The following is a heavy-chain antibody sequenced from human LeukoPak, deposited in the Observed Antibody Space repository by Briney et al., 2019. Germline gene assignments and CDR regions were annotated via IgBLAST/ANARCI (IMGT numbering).Heavy chain of an antibody. J-gene: IGHJ4*02. D-gene: IGHD6-13*01. CDR1: GYTFTSYG. CDR3: ARGGLVASRGGQLSTLAY. Sequence: ASVKVSCKASGYTFTSYGISWVRQAPGQGLEWMGWISAYNGNTNYAQKLQGRVTMTTDTSTSTAYMELRSLRSDDAAVYYCARGGLVASRGGQLSTLAYWGQGTLVTVSS. CDR2: ISAYNGNT. V-gene: IGHV1-18*01.